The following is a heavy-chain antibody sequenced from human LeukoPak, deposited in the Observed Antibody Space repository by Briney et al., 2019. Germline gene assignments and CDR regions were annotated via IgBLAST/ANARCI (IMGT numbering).Heavy chain of an antibody. CDR2: ISYDGSNK. D-gene: IGHD2-15*01. CDR3: ARGHCSGGSCYFLLSYGMDV. CDR1: GFTFSSYA. Sequence: GGSLRLSCAASGFTFSSYAMHWVRQAPGKGLEWVAVISYDGSNKYYADSVKGRFTISRDNSKNTLYLQMNSLRAEDTAVYYCARGHCSGGSCYFLLSYGMDVWGQGTTVTVSS. V-gene: IGHV3-30*04. J-gene: IGHJ6*02.